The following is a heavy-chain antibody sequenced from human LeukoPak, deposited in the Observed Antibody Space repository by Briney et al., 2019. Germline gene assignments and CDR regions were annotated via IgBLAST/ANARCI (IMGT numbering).Heavy chain of an antibody. J-gene: IGHJ4*02. V-gene: IGHV4-34*01. Sequence: PSETLSLTCAVYGGSFSGYYWSWIRQPPGKGLEWIGEINHSGSTNYNPSLKSRVTISVDTSKNQFSLKLSSVTAADTAVYYCASQGDTAFDYWGQGTLVTVSS. D-gene: IGHD5-18*01. CDR2: INHSGST. CDR1: GGSFSGYY. CDR3: ASQGDTAFDY.